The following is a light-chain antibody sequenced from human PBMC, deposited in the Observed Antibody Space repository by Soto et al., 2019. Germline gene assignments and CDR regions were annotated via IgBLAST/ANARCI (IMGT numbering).Light chain of an antibody. CDR2: DPS. V-gene: IGKV1-6*01. CDR1: QG. CDR3: QQYGSSLWT. J-gene: IGKJ1*01. Sequence: AIQMTQSPSSLSASVGDRVTVTCRASQGGWYQQKPGKAPKFVDPSNLQSGVPSRFSGCGSGTDFTLTISRLEPEDFAVYYCQQYGSSLWTFGQGTKVDIK.